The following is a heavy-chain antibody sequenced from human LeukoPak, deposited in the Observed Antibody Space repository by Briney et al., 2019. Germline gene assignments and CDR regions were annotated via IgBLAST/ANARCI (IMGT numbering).Heavy chain of an antibody. D-gene: IGHD6-19*01. CDR1: GFTFSSYS. V-gene: IGHV3-48*02. CDR3: ARDTGWYSDYYYGMDV. CDR2: ISSSSSTI. J-gene: IGHJ6*02. Sequence: GSLRLSCAASGFTFSSYSTNWVRQAPGKGLEWVSYISSSSSTIYYADSVKGRFTISRDNAKNSLYLQMNSLRDEDTAVYYCARDTGWYSDYYYGMDVWGQGTTVTVSS.